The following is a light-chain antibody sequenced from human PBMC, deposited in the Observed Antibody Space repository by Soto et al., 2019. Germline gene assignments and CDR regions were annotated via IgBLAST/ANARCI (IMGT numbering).Light chain of an antibody. J-gene: IGKJ1*01. CDR1: QSVSSNN. CDR2: GAS. V-gene: IGKV3-20*01. CDR3: QQYDTLWT. Sequence: EIVLTQSPGTLSLSPGERATLSCRASQSVSSNNFAWYQQRPGQAPRLLIYGASSRATGIPDRFSGSGSGTDFTLTISRLEPEDFAVYYCQQYDTLWTFGQGTKVETK.